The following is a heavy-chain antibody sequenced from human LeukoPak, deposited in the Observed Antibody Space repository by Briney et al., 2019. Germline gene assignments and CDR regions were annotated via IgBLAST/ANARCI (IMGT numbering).Heavy chain of an antibody. Sequence: ASVKVSCKASGGTFSSYAISWVRQAPGQGLEWMGGIIPIFGTANYAQKFQGRVTITTDESTSTAYMELSSLRSEDTAVYYCARSPSGGYYYHYMDVWGKGTTVTVSS. V-gene: IGHV1-69*05. D-gene: IGHD3-16*01. J-gene: IGHJ6*03. CDR2: IIPIFGTA. CDR3: ARSPSGGYYYHYMDV. CDR1: GGTFSSYA.